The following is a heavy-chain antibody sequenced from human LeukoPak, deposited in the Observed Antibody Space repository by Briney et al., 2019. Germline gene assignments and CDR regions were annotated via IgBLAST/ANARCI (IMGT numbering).Heavy chain of an antibody. V-gene: IGHV3-23*01. D-gene: IGHD3-22*01. CDR2: ISGSGGST. CDR1: GFTFSSYA. J-gene: IGHJ4*02. Sequence: GGSLRLSCAASGFTFSSYAMSWVRQPPGKGLEWVSAISGSGGSTYYADSVKGRFTISRDNSKNTLYLQMNSLRAEDTAVYYCAKVSGDSSGYYYRIDFYFDYWGQGTLVTVSS. CDR3: AKVSGDSSGYYYRIDFYFDY.